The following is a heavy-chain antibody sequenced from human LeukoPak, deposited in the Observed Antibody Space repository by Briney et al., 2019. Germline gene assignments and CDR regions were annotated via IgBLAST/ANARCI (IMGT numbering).Heavy chain of an antibody. CDR1: GGSISSYY. J-gene: IGHJ4*02. CDR3: ARSVGGWYYFDY. CDR2: IYYSGST. V-gene: IGHV4-59*01. D-gene: IGHD6-19*01. Sequence: SETLSLTCTVSGGSISSYYWSWIRQRPGKGLEGIGYIYYSGSTNYNPSLKSRVTISVDTSKNQFSLKLSSVTAADTAVYYCARSVGGWYYFDYWGQGTLVTVSS.